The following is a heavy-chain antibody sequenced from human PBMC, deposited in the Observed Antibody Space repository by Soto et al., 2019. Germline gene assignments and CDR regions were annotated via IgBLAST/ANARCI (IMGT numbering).Heavy chain of an antibody. D-gene: IGHD6-19*01. CDR1: GFTFSSYS. J-gene: IGHJ4*02. CDR3: ARDRSSGWATQDY. V-gene: IGHV3-21*01. CDR2: ISSSSSYI. Sequence: ESGGGLVQPGGSLRLSCAASGFTFSSYSMNWVRQAPGKGLEWVSSISSSSSYIYYADSVKGRFTISRDNAKNSLYLQMNSLRAEDTAVYYCARDRSSGWATQDYWGQGTLVTVSS.